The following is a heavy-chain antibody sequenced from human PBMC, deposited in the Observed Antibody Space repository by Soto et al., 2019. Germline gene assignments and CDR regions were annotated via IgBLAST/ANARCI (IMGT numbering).Heavy chain of an antibody. Sequence: ETLCPTGAVSGVSISSSNGWSWVRQPPGKGLEWIGEIYHSGSTNYNPSLKSRVTISVDKCKNQFSLKLSSVTAADTAVYYCARDYYASNGYYYGYWGQGTLVNVYS. CDR3: ARDYYASNGYYYGY. CDR2: IYHSGST. CDR1: GVSISSSNG. D-gene: IGHD3-22*01. V-gene: IGHV4-4*02. J-gene: IGHJ4*02.